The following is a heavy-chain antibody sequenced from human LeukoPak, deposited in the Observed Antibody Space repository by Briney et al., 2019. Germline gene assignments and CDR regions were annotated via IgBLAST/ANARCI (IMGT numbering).Heavy chain of an antibody. CDR2: ITNWNGGST. Sequence: GGSLRLSCEAFGFSFDDYGMSWVRQSTGKGLEWVSAITNWNGGSTGYADSVRGRFTISRDNAKNSLYLQMNSLRAEDTAVYYCARAATNGSGSYTLIFYFDYWGQGTLVTVSS. V-gene: IGHV3-20*04. CDR3: ARAATNGSGSYTLIFYFDY. CDR1: GFSFDDYG. J-gene: IGHJ4*02. D-gene: IGHD3-10*01.